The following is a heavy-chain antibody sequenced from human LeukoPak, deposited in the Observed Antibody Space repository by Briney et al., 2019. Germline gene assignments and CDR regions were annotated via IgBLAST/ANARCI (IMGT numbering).Heavy chain of an antibody. Sequence: PGGSLRLSCAASGFNFTSYSMTWVRQAPGKGLEWVSGISGSGGTTLYGDCVKGRFTISRDNSKNTLYLQMNSLRAEDTAVYYCAKGAVTTAMFDYWGQGTLVTVSS. CDR2: ISGSGGTT. J-gene: IGHJ4*02. V-gene: IGHV3-23*01. CDR3: AKGAVTTAMFDY. D-gene: IGHD4-17*01. CDR1: GFNFTSYS.